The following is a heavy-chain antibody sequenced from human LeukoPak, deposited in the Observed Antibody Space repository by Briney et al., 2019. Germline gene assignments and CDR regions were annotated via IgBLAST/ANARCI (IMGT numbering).Heavy chain of an antibody. CDR2: ISWNSDNI. CDR1: GFSFDDYV. D-gene: IGHD5-12*01. J-gene: IGHJ4*02. V-gene: IGHV3-9*01. CDR3: AINGGGDSGYGNFHY. Sequence: GGSLRLSCAVSGFSFDDYVIHWVRQVPGKGLEWVSGISWNSDNIVYADSVKGRFTTSRDNAKNSLYLQMNSLRADDTALYYCAINGGGDSGYGNFHYWGQGTLVTVSS.